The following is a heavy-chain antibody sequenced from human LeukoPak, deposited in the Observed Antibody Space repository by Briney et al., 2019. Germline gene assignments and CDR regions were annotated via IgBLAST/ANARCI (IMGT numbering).Heavy chain of an antibody. J-gene: IGHJ5*02. CDR2: ISAYNGNT. CDR3: ARKVAAAGTLAWFDP. CDR1: GYTFTNYG. D-gene: IGHD6-13*01. Sequence: ASVKVSCXASGYTFTNYGISWVRQARGQGLEWMAWISAYNGNTDYAQKLQGRVTMTTDTSTSTAYMELRSLRSDDTAVYYCARKVAAAGTLAWFDPWGQGTLVTVSS. V-gene: IGHV1-18*01.